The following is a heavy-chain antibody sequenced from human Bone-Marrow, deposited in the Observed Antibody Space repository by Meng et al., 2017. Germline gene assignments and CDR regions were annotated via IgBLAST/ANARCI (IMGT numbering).Heavy chain of an antibody. J-gene: IGHJ5*02. CDR2: ISGSVGST. CDR1: EFTFSSDG. D-gene: IGHD3-3*01. CDR3: AKDGVAGWFDP. Sequence: ELQHVNIGWSLFMLGGALRLSFAASEFTFSSDGTLWVRQAPGKGREWVSAISGSVGSTYYADSVKGRFTIYRDNSKNTLYMQMNSLRAEDTAVYYCAKDGVAGWFDPWGQGTLVTVSS. V-gene: IGHV3-23*04.